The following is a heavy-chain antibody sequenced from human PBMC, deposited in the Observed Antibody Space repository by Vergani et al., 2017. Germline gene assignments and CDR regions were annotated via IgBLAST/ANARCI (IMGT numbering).Heavy chain of an antibody. CDR1: GFTFSSYG. CDR3: ARAGGVGYCSGGSCYSDAFDI. D-gene: IGHD2-15*01. Sequence: QVQLVESGGGVVQPGRSLRLSCAASGFTFSSYGMHWVRQAPGKGLEWVAVIWYDGSNKYYADSVKGRFTISRDNSKNTLYLQMNSLRAEDTAVYYCARAGGVGYCSGGSCYSDAFDIWGQGTMVTVSS. J-gene: IGHJ3*02. CDR2: IWYDGSNK. V-gene: IGHV3-33*01.